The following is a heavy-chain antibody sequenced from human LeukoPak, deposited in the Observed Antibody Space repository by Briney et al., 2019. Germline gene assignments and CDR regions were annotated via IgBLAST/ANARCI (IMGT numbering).Heavy chain of an antibody. CDR1: GFTFSGSA. J-gene: IGHJ4*02. V-gene: IGHV3-73*01. CDR3: TRAVGATRPSDY. CDR2: IRSKANSYAT. Sequence: LPGGSLRLSCAASGFTFSGSAMHWVRQASGKGLEWVGRIRSKANSYATAYAASVKGRFTISRDDSKNTAYLQMNSLKTEDTAVYYCTRAVGATRPSDYWGQGTLVTVSS. D-gene: IGHD1-26*01.